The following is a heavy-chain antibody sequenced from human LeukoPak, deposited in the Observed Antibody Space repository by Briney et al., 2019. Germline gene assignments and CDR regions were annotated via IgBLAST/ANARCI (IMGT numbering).Heavy chain of an antibody. CDR1: GFTVSSKY. J-gene: IGHJ4*02. CDR2: VYSGDRT. D-gene: IGHD1-26*01. CDR3: AGGYLLDY. Sequence: GGSLRLSCAASGFTVSSKYMSWVRQAPGKGLEWVSVVYSGDRTYYADSVKGRFTISRDDSTNTLYLLMNSLRAEDTAVYYCAGGYLLDYWGQGTLVTVSS. V-gene: IGHV3-66*01.